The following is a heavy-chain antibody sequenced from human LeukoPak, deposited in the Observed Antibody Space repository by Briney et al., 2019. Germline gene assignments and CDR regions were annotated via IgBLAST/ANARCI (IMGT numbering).Heavy chain of an antibody. J-gene: IGHJ1*01. D-gene: IGHD3-22*01. V-gene: IGHV3-74*01. Sequence: GGSLRLSCAASGFTFSSYWMHWVRQAPGKGLVWVSRIKSDGSTRYADSVKGRFTISRDNAKNTVSLQMNSLRAEDTGVYYCARAPSEIGGYYPEYFRHWGQGTLVTVSP. CDR2: IKSDGST. CDR3: ARAPSEIGGYYPEYFRH. CDR1: GFTFSSYW.